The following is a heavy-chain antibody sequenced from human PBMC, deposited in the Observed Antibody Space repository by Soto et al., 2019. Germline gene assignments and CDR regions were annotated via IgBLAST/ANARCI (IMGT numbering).Heavy chain of an antibody. CDR3: ARDPNGRDGSGIRVHFDY. V-gene: IGHV3-30-3*01. Sequence: QVQLVESGGGVVQPGRSLRLSCAASGFTFSSDAMHWVHQAPGKGLEWVAVISYDGSNKYYADSVKGRFTISRDNSKNTLYLQMNSLRAEDTAVYYCARDPNGRDGSGIRVHFDYWGRGTLVTVSS. CDR2: ISYDGSNK. CDR1: GFTFSSDA. D-gene: IGHD3-10*01. J-gene: IGHJ4*02.